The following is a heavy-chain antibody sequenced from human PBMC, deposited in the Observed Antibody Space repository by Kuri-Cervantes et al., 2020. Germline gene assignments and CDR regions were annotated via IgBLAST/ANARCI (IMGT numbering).Heavy chain of an antibody. Sequence: GESLRLSCAASGFTFSSYWMSWVRQAPGKGLEWVANIKQDGSEKHYVDSVKGRFTISRDNAKNSLYLQMNSLRAEDTALYYCARAQWLALIDYWGQGTLVTVSS. CDR1: GFTFSSYW. CDR2: IKQDGSEK. CDR3: ARAQWLALIDY. J-gene: IGHJ4*02. D-gene: IGHD6-19*01. V-gene: IGHV3-7*03.